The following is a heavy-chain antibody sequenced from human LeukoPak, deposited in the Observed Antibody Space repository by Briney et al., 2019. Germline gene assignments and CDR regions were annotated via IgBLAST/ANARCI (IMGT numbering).Heavy chain of an antibody. J-gene: IGHJ5*02. CDR3: ARQGLWFGEANWFDP. CDR2: IYPGDSDT. V-gene: IGHV5-51*01. Sequence: GESLKIYCKGSGYSFTSYCIGWVRQMPGKGLEWMGIIYPGDSDTRYSPSFQGQVTISADKSISTAYLQWSSLKASDTAMYYCARQGLWFGEANWFDPWGQGTLVTVSS. CDR1: GYSFTSYC. D-gene: IGHD3-10*01.